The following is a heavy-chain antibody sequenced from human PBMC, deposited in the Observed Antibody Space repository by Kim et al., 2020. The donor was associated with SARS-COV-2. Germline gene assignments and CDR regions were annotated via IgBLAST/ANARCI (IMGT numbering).Heavy chain of an antibody. CDR1: GFTFGDYA. CDR2: IRSKAYGGTT. V-gene: IGHV3-49*04. CDR3: TRGLRVTTSYYYYYMDV. J-gene: IGHJ6*03. D-gene: IGHD4-4*01. Sequence: GGSLRLSCTASGFTFGDYAMSWARQAPGKGLEWVGFIRSKAYGGTTEYAASVKGRFTISRDDSKSIAYLQMNSLKTEDTAVYYCTRGLRVTTSYYYYYMDVWGKGTTVTVSS.